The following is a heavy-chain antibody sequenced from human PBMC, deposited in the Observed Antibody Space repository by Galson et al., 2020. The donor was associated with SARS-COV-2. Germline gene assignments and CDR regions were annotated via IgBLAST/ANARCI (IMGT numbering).Heavy chain of an antibody. CDR3: AREARSRHHDGGDGGYAFDP. CDR1: GGSISSSSYY. D-gene: IGHD2-21*02. J-gene: IGHJ5*02. V-gene: IGHV4-39*07. CDR2: ISYSGTT. Sequence: SETLSLTCTVSGGSISSSSYYWGWIRQPPGKGLEWIGSISYSGTTYYNPALKRRVTISEDTSKNQFSLKLSSVTAADTAVYYCAREARSRHHDGGDGGYAFDPWGQGTLVTVPS.